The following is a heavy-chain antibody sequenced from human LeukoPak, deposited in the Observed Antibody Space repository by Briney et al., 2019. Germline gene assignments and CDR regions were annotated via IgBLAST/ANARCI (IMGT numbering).Heavy chain of an antibody. CDR2: MNPNTGNK. Sequence: ASVKVSCKASGYTFTSYDIHWVRQAGGQGLEWMGWMNPNTGNKGCAQKFHGRVTITRNTSISTVYMELSSLRSEDTAVYYCARGVGATISYYHYYIDVWGKGTTVTVSS. D-gene: IGHD1-26*01. J-gene: IGHJ6*03. V-gene: IGHV1-8*03. CDR1: GYTFTSYD. CDR3: ARGVGATISYYHYYIDV.